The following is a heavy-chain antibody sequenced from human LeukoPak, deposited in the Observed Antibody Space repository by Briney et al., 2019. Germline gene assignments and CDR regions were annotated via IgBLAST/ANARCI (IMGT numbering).Heavy chain of an antibody. CDR3: ARPSGGTPFKRFDY. CDR1: GGSFSGYY. J-gene: IGHJ4*02. CDR2: INHSGST. D-gene: IGHD1-14*01. V-gene: IGHV4-34*01. Sequence: SETLSLTCAVYGGSFSGYYWSWIRQPPGKGLEWIGEINHSGSTNYNPSLKSRVTISVDTSKNQFSLKLSSVTAADTAVYYCARPSGGTPFKRFDYWGQGTLVTVSS.